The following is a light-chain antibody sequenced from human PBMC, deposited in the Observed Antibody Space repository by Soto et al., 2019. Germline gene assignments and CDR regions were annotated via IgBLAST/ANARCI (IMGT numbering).Light chain of an antibody. CDR1: QGISSY. J-gene: IGKJ3*01. Sequence: AIRMTQSPSSLSASTGDRVTITCRASQGISSYLAWYQQKPGKAPKLLIYAASTLQSGVPSRFSGSGSGTDFTLTISCLQSEDFAYYYCQHYYSYPFTFGPGTKVDIK. CDR2: AAS. CDR3: QHYYSYPFT. V-gene: IGKV1-8*01.